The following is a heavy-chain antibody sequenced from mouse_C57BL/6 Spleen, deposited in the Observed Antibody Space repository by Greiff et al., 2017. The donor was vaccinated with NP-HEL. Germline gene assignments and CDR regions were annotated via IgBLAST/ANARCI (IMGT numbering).Heavy chain of an antibody. D-gene: IGHD1-1*01. CDR3: ARRGNYYGSPYAMDY. CDR1: GYTFTSYW. CDR2: IDPSDSYT. Sequence: QVQLQQPGAELVKPGASVQLSCKASGYTFTSYWMQWVNQRPGQGLECIGEIDPSDSYTNYNQKFKGMATLTVDTSSRTAYMQLSSLTSEDSAVYYCARRGNYYGSPYAMDYWGQGTSVTVSS. J-gene: IGHJ4*01. V-gene: IGHV1-50*01.